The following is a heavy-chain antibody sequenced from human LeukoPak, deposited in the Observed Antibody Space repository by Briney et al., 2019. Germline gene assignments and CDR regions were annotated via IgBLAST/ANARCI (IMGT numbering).Heavy chain of an antibody. CDR2: IKQDGSEK. CDR1: GFTFSSYW. Sequence: GGSLRLSCAASGFTFSSYWMSWVRQAPGKGLEWVANIKQDGSEKYYVDSVKGRFTISRDNAKNSLYLQMNSLRAEDTAVYYCATLPDIVVVPAASDAFDIWGQGTMVTVSS. D-gene: IGHD2-2*01. CDR3: ATLPDIVVVPAASDAFDI. V-gene: IGHV3-7*01. J-gene: IGHJ3*02.